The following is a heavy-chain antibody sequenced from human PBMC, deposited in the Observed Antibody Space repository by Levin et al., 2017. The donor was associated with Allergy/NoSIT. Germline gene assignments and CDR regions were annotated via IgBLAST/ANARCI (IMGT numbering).Heavy chain of an antibody. CDR3: ARDRPEWELPFDY. CDR2: ISSSSSYI. V-gene: IGHV3-21*01. Sequence: GASVKVSCAASGFTFSSYSMNWVRQAPGKGLEWVSSISSSSSYIYYADSVKGRFTISRDNAKNSLYLQMNSLRAEDTAVYYCARDRPEWELPFDYWGQGTLVTVSS. D-gene: IGHD1-26*01. J-gene: IGHJ4*02. CDR1: GFTFSSYS.